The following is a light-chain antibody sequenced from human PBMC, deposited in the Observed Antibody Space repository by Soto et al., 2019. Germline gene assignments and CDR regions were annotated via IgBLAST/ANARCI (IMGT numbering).Light chain of an antibody. CDR1: QSVISY. CDR3: QQFSSSPLT. Sequence: EIVLTQSPATLSLSPGKRATLSCRASQSVISYLAWYQQKPGQAPRLLIYRTFNRATGIPDRFSGGGSGTDFPLTISSLEPEDSAVYFCQQFSSSPLTFRGGTQVDIK. CDR2: RTF. V-gene: IGKV3-11*01. J-gene: IGKJ4*01.